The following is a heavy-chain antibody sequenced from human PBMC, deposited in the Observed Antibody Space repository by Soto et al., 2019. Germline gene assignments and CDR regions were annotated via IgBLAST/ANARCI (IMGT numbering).Heavy chain of an antibody. D-gene: IGHD3-22*01. CDR1: GYTFIRHG. CDR3: AADSSGSTADYHYYYGMDI. V-gene: IGHV1-18*01. J-gene: IGHJ6*02. CDR2: ISPYTSDT. Sequence: ASVKVSCKASGYTFIRHGISWVRQAPGQGLEWVGWISPYTSDTKYGQKFQGRVTMTTDTSTSTAHLELRSLRSDDTAMYYCAADSSGSTADYHYYYGMDISG.